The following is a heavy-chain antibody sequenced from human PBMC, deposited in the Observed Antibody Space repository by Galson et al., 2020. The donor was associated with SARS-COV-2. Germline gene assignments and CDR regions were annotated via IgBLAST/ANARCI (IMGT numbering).Heavy chain of an antibody. CDR2: NYYSGGT. J-gene: IGHJ5*02. CDR1: GGSMSKYS. CDR3: ARVGGNDGWNWFDP. Sequence: SETLSLTCSVSGGSMSKYSWSWIRQSPGKGQEWIGNNYYSGGTKYNPSLKSRVSMSVDTSENQFSLKLNSVTAADTAVYYCARVGGNDGWNWFDPWGQGTLVTVSS. V-gene: IGHV4-59*01. D-gene: IGHD1-1*01.